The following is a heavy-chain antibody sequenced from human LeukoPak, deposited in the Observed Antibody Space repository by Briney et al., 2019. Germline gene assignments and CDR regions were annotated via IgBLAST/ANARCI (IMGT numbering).Heavy chain of an antibody. CDR1: GFTFSSYW. CDR2: INSDGSST. CDR3: ARGFYYDSSGYYGY. J-gene: IGHJ4*02. Sequence: GGSLRLSCAASGFTFSSYWVHWVRQAPGKGLVWVSRINSDGSSTSYADSVKGRFTISRDNAKNTLYLQMNSLRAEDTAVYYCARGFYYDSSGYYGYWGQGTLVTVSS. D-gene: IGHD3-22*01. V-gene: IGHV3-74*01.